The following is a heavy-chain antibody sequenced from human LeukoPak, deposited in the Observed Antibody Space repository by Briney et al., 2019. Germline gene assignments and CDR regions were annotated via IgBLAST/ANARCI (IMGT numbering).Heavy chain of an antibody. CDR3: AKDIGYCSSTSCYAYAFDI. Sequence: GGSLRLSCAASGFTFDDYAMHWVRQAPGKGLEWVSGISWNSGSIGYADSVKGRFTISRDNAKNSLYLQMNNLRAEDTALYYCAKDIGYCSSTSCYAYAFDIWGQGTMVTVSS. V-gene: IGHV3-9*01. CDR2: ISWNSGSI. J-gene: IGHJ3*02. D-gene: IGHD2-2*01. CDR1: GFTFDDYA.